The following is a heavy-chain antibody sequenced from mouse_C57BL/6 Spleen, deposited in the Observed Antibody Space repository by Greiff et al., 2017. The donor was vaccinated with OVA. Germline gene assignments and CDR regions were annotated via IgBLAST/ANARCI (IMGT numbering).Heavy chain of an antibody. CDR1: GFTFSSYT. CDR2: ISGGGGNT. D-gene: IGHD1-1*01. J-gene: IGHJ4*01. CDR3: ARRDYGSSYDAMDY. V-gene: IGHV5-9*01. Sequence: EVKLMESGGGLVKPGGSLKLSCAASGFTFSSYTMSWVRQTPEKRLEWVATISGGGGNTYYPDSVKGRFTISRDNAKNTLYLQMSSLRSEDTALYYCARRDYGSSYDAMDYWGQGTSVTVSS.